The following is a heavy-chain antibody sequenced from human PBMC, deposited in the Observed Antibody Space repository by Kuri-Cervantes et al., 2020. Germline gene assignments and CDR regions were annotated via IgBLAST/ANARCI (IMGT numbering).Heavy chain of an antibody. D-gene: IGHD1-26*01. J-gene: IGHJ4*02. CDR2: MSSRGSTI. CDR1: GFTFSDYY. V-gene: IGHV3-11*04. CDR3: ATDKGYFAFDY. Sequence: GGSLRLSCAASGFTFSDYYMSWIRQAPGKGLEWVSYMSSRGSTIYYADSVKGRFTISRDNAKNSLYLQINSLRVEDTAVYYCATDKGYFAFDYWGQGTLVTVSS.